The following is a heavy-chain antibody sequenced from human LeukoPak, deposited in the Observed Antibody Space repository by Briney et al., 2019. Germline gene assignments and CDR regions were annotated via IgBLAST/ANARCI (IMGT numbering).Heavy chain of an antibody. CDR2: IYHSGST. D-gene: IGHD6-13*01. CDR3: ARGMDEWQQLAY. J-gene: IGHJ4*02. V-gene: IGHV4-38-2*02. CDR1: GYSISSGYY. Sequence: SETLSLTCTVSGYSISSGYYWGWIRQPPGKGLEWIGSIYHSGSTYYNPSLKSRVTISVDTSKNQFSLKLSSVTAADTAVYYCARGMDEWQQLAYWGQGTLVTVSS.